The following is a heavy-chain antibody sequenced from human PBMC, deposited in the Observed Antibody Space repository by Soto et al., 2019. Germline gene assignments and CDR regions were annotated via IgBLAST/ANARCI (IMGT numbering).Heavy chain of an antibody. J-gene: IGHJ4*02. Sequence: RSLRLSCADSGFTLRNSRMSWVRQAPGKGLEWVANIKQDGSDTYYVDSVKGRFTISRDNAKNSLYLQMNSLRAEDTAVYYCATDLGTTMARHWGQGT. D-gene: IGHD1-1*01. CDR3: ATDLGTTMARH. CDR1: GFTLRNSR. CDR2: IKQDGSDT. V-gene: IGHV3-7*04.